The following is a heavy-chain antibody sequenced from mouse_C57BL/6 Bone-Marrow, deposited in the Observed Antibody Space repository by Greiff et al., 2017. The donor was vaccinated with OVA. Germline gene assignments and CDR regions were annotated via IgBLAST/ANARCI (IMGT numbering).Heavy chain of an antibody. D-gene: IGHD2-4*01. CDR3: ARKGLRRGYYYAMDY. Sequence: EVQLQQSGPELVKPGASVKIPCKASGYTFTDYNMDWVKQSHGKSLEWIGDINPNNGGTIYNQKFKGKATLTVDKSSSTAYMELRSLTSEDTAVYYCARKGLRRGYYYAMDYWGQGTSVTVSS. V-gene: IGHV1-18*01. CDR1: GYTFTDYN. J-gene: IGHJ4*01. CDR2: INPNNGGT.